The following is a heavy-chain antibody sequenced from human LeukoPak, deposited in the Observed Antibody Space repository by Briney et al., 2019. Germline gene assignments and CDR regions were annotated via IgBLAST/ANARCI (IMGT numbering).Heavy chain of an antibody. Sequence: SETLSLTCTVSGGSISSSSYYWGWIRQPPGKGLEWIGNIYYSGSTYYNPSLKSRVTISVDTSKNQFSLKLSSVTAADTAVYYCARDGARAGSGSYRYYYYYMDVWGKGTTVTISS. CDR1: GGSISSSSYY. J-gene: IGHJ6*03. CDR3: ARDGARAGSGSYRYYYYYMDV. CDR2: IYYSGST. D-gene: IGHD3-10*01. V-gene: IGHV4-39*07.